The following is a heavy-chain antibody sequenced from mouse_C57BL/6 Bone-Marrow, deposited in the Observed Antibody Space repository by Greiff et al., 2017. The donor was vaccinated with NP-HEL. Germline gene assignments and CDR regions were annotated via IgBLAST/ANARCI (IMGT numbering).Heavy chain of an antibody. J-gene: IGHJ3*01. Sequence: VKLMESGAELVRPGTSVKVSCKASGYAFNNYLIEWVKQRPGQGLEWIGVINPGSGGTNYNEKFKGKATLTADKSSSTAYMQLSSLTSEDSAVYFCARHGSSLDWFAYWGQGALVTVSA. CDR3: ARHGSSLDWFAY. CDR1: GYAFNNYL. V-gene: IGHV1-54*01. CDR2: INPGSGGT. D-gene: IGHD1-1*01.